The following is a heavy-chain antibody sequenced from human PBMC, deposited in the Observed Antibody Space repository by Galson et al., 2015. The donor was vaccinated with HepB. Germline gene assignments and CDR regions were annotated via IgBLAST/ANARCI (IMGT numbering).Heavy chain of an antibody. J-gene: IGHJ6*03. CDR1: GFTFSRYA. Sequence: SLRLSCAASGFTFSRYAMSWVRQAPGKGLEWVSGIRSVDGTTYYADSVKGRFTVSRDNSNNTLYLQMNSLRAEDTAVYYCAKRARSAYYYYYMDVWGKGTTVTVSS. CDR2: IRSVDGTT. CDR3: AKRARSAYYYYYMDV. D-gene: IGHD3-3*01. V-gene: IGHV3-23*01.